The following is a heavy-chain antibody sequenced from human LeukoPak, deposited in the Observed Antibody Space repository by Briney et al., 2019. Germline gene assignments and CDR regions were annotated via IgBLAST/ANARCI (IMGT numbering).Heavy chain of an antibody. CDR3: AKDMAYSFDP. D-gene: IGHD2-15*01. CDR1: GFTFSSYA. CDR2: ISYDGSNK. Sequence: PGGSLRLSCAASGFTFSSYAMPWVRQAPGKGLEWVAVISYDGSNKYYADSVKGRFTISRDNSKNTLYLQMNSLRAEDTAVYYCAKDMAYSFDPWGQGTLVTVSS. J-gene: IGHJ5*02. V-gene: IGHV3-30-3*01.